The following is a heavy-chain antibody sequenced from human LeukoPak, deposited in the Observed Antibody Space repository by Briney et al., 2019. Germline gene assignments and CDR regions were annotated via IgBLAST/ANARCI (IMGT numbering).Heavy chain of an antibody. Sequence: GGSLRLSCAASGFTFSSYAMSWVRQAPGKGLEWVSAISGSGGSTYYADSVKGRFTISRDNSKNTLYLQMNSLRAEDTAVYYCAKDGAVPAAIHWGNWFDPWGQGTLVTVSS. J-gene: IGHJ5*02. D-gene: IGHD2-2*02. CDR2: ISGSGGST. V-gene: IGHV3-23*01. CDR3: AKDGAVPAAIHWGNWFDP. CDR1: GFTFSSYA.